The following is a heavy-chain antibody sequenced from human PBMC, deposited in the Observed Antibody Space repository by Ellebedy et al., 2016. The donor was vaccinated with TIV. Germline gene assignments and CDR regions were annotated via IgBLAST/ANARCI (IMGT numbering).Heavy chain of an antibody. V-gene: IGHV3-23*01. CDR1: GFTFSSYT. D-gene: IGHD3-10*01. J-gene: IGHJ4*02. CDR3: ARVPYGSGTYTVDY. CDR2: IGASGGDT. Sequence: GGSLRLSXAASGFTFSSYTMSWVRQAPGKGLEWVSAIGASGGDTYYADSVKGRFTISRDNSKNTLYLQMNSLRGEDTAVYYCARVPYGSGTYTVDYWGQGTLVTVSS.